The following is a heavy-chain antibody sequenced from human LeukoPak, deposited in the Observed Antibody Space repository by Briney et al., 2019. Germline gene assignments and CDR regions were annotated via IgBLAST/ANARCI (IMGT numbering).Heavy chain of an antibody. V-gene: IGHV4-34*01. CDR2: INHSGST. Sequence: PSETLSLTCAVYGGSFSGYYWSWIRQPPGKGLEWIGEINHSGSTNYNPSLKSRVTISVDTSKNQFSLKLSSVTAADTAVYDCARGRTHYYDRKCLSDHFDYWGQGTLVTVSS. CDR1: GGSFSGYY. CDR3: ARGRTHYYDRKCLSDHFDY. J-gene: IGHJ4*02. D-gene: IGHD3-22*01.